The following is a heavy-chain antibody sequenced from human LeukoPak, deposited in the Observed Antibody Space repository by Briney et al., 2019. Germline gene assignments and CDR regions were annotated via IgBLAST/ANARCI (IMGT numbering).Heavy chain of an antibody. CDR3: ARDRYYYDGSDY. V-gene: IGHV4-38-2*02. D-gene: IGHD3-22*01. CDR2: IYHSGST. CDR1: GYSISSGYY. J-gene: IGHJ4*02. Sequence: PSETLSLTCTVSGYSISSGYYWCWIRQPPGKGLEWIGSIYHSGSTYYNPSLKSRVTISVHTSKNQFSLKLSSVTAADTAVYYCARDRYYYDGSDYWGQGTLVTVSS.